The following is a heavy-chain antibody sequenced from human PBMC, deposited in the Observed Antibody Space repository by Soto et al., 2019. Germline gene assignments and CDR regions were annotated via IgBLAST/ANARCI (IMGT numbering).Heavy chain of an antibody. D-gene: IGHD3-16*01. V-gene: IGHV3-21*01. CDR3: ARVPGGSGLYYYYGMDV. CDR1: GFTFSSYS. J-gene: IGHJ6*02. CDR2: ISSSSSYI. Sequence: GGSLRLSCAASGFTFSSYSMNWVRQAPGKGLEWVSSISSSSSYIYYADSVKGRFTISRDNAKNSLYLQMNSLRAEDTAVYYCARVPGGSGLYYYYGMDVWGQGTTVTVSS.